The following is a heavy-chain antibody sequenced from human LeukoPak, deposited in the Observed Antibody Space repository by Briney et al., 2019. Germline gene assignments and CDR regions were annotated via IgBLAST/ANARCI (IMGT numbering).Heavy chain of an antibody. V-gene: IGHV1-18*01. CDR3: ARHARREMATIFDY. Sequence: GASVKVPCKASGYTFTTYSMTWVRQAPGQGLEWMGWISGYKGNTNYAQKLQGRVTMTTDTSTSTAYMELRSLRSDDTAVYYCARHARREMATIFDYWGQGTLVTVSS. J-gene: IGHJ4*02. CDR2: ISGYKGNT. D-gene: IGHD5-24*01. CDR1: GYTFTTYS.